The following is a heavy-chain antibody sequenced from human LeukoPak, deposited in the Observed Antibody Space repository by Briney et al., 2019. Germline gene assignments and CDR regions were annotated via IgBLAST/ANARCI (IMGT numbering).Heavy chain of an antibody. J-gene: IGHJ4*02. CDR1: GYTFTGYY. D-gene: IGHD2-15*01. CDR2: INPNSGGT. Sequence: ASVKVSCKASGYTFTGYYIHWVRQAPGQGREWMGWINPNSGGTYYAQTFQGSVTLTRDTSISTAYMELSRLRSDDTAVYYCARAPTYCSGSSCYNDYWGQGTLVTVSP. V-gene: IGHV1-2*02. CDR3: ARAPTYCSGSSCYNDY.